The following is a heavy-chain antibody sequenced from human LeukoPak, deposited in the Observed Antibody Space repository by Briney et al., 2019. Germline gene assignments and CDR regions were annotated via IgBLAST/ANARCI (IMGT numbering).Heavy chain of an antibody. CDR3: ARPGWEGYCSGGSCFFDN. V-gene: IGHV5-51*01. J-gene: IGHJ4*02. CDR1: GYSFTSYW. D-gene: IGHD2-15*01. Sequence: GESLKISCKGSGYSFTSYWIGWVRKMPGKGLEWMGIIYPGDSDTRYSPSFQGQVTISADKSISTAYLQWSSLKASDTATYYCARPGWEGYCSGGSCFFDNWGQGTLVTVSS. CDR2: IYPGDSDT.